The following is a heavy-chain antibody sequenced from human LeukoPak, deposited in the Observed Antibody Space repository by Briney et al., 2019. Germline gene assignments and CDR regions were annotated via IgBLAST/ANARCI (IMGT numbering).Heavy chain of an antibody. D-gene: IGHD3-22*01. CDR2: INHSGST. Sequence: SETLSLTCAVYGGSFSGYYWSWIRQPPGKGLEWIGEINHSGSTNYNPSLKSRVTISVDTSKNQFSLKLSSVTAADTAVYYCSGGPVYDSSGYYYPSWFDYWGQGTLVTVSS. J-gene: IGHJ4*02. CDR3: SGGPVYDSSGYYYPSWFDY. CDR1: GGSFSGYY. V-gene: IGHV4-34*01.